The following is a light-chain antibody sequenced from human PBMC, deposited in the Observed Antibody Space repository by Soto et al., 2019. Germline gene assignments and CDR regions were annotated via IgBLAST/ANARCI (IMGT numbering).Light chain of an antibody. V-gene: IGLV2-23*02. Sequence: QSVLTQPASVSGSPGQSITISCAGTSRDVGRYNLVSWYQQHPGKAPKLMIYEVTERPSGVSHRFSGSESGTTASLTISGLQAEDEADYYCCSYAGIYVFGSGTKVTVL. CDR3: CSYAGIYV. CDR2: EVT. CDR1: SRDVGRYNL. J-gene: IGLJ1*01.